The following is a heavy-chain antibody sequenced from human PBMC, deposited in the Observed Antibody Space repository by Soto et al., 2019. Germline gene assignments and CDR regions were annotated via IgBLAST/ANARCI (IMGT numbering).Heavy chain of an antibody. CDR2: IIPIFGTA. Sequence: VQLVQSGAEVKKPGSSVKVSCKASGGTFSSYAISWVRQAPGQGLEWMGGIIPIFGTANYAQKFQGRVTITADESTSTAYMELSSLRSEDTAVYYCARCGDDNYYDSSGAFDIWGQGTMVTVSS. D-gene: IGHD3-22*01. J-gene: IGHJ3*02. CDR3: ARCGDDNYYDSSGAFDI. CDR1: GGTFSSYA. V-gene: IGHV1-69*01.